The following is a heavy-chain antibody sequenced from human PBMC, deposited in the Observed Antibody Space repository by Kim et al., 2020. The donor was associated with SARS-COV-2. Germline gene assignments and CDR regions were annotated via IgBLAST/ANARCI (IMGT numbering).Heavy chain of an antibody. CDR3: ARRGIGWYSHIDY. V-gene: IGHV3-11*03. J-gene: IGHJ4*02. D-gene: IGHD2-15*01. Sequence: NSAENVKGRFTSSRDNAENSVSLQMSSLRAEDTAIYYCARRGIGWYSHIDYWGQGTLVTVSS.